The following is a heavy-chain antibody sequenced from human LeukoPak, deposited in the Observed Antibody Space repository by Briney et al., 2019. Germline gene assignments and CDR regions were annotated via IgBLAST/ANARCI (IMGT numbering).Heavy chain of an antibody. Sequence: GGSLRLSCAASGFTFSSYSMNWVRQAPGKGLEWVGRIKSKTDGGTKDYVAPVKGRFTISRDDSKNTLYLQMNSLKTEDTAMYYCARTSGGKPDDYWGQGTLVTVSS. J-gene: IGHJ4*02. V-gene: IGHV3-15*01. CDR1: GFTFSSYS. D-gene: IGHD2-15*01. CDR3: ARTSGGKPDDY. CDR2: IKSKTDGGTK.